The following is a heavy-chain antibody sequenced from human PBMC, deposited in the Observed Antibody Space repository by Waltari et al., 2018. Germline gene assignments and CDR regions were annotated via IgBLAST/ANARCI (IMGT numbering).Heavy chain of an antibody. V-gene: IGHV4-59*01. CDR1: GGSISSYY. D-gene: IGHD5-12*01. Sequence: QVQLQESGPGLVKPSETLSLTCTVSGGSISSYYWSWIRQPPGKGLEWIGYIYYGGSTNYNRSLKSRVTIAVDTSKNQFSLKLSSVTAADTAVYYCARVGGGYDFGWFDPWGQGTLVTVSS. J-gene: IGHJ5*02. CDR3: ARVGGGYDFGWFDP. CDR2: IYYGGST.